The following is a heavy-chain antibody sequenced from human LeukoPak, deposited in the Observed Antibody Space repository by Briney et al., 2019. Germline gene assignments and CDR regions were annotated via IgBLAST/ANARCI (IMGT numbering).Heavy chain of an antibody. D-gene: IGHD2-2*01. CDR2: ISGSGDSR. J-gene: IGHJ5*02. CDR3: ARNLVVPAAWFDP. CDR1: GFTFSNYA. V-gene: IGHV3-23*01. Sequence: GGSLRLSCAASGFTFSNYAMSWVRQAPRKGLEWVSGISGSGDSRYYAESVKGRFTISRDNSKNTQYLQMNSLRAEDTAVYYCARNLVVPAAWFDPWGQGTLVTVSS.